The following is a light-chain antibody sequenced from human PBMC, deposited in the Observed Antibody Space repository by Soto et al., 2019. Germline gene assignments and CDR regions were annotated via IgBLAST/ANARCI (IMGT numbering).Light chain of an antibody. J-gene: IGKJ2*01. Sequence: DIVLTQAQCTLSVSPGERATLSCRASQSVSSPFLAWYQQKPCQAPRLLIFGASIRATGIPDRFSGSGSGTDFTLTISRLEPEDFAVYSCQQYGSSPRTFGQGTKLAIK. CDR1: QSVSSPF. CDR3: QQYGSSPRT. CDR2: GAS. V-gene: IGKV3-20*01.